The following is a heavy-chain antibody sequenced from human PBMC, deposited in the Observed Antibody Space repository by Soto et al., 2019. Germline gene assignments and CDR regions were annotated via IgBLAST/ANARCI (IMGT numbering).Heavy chain of an antibody. CDR3: ATAFRDGYPKDY. J-gene: IGHJ4*02. CDR2: ISSSGSTI. CDR1: GFTFSSYE. V-gene: IGHV3-48*03. D-gene: IGHD5-12*01. Sequence: EVQLVESGGGLVQPGGSLRLSCAASGFTFSSYEMNWVRQAPGKGLEWVSYISSSGSTIYYADSVKGRFTISRDNAKNSLYLQMNSLRAEDTAVYYCATAFRDGYPKDYWGQGTLVTGSS.